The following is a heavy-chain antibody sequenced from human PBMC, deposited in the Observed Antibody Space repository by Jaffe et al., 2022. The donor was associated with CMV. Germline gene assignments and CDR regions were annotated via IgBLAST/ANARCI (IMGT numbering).Heavy chain of an antibody. J-gene: IGHJ3*02. CDR3: AKDGASGIAVAVNAFDI. Sequence: EVQLVESGGGLVQPGGSLRLSCAASGFTFSSYAMSWVRQAPGKGLEWVSAISGSGGSTYYADSVKGRFTISRDNSKNTLYLQMNSLRAEDTAVYYCAKDGASGIAVAVNAFDIWGQGTMVTVSS. CDR2: ISGSGGST. V-gene: IGHV3-23*04. D-gene: IGHD6-19*01. CDR1: GFTFSSYA.